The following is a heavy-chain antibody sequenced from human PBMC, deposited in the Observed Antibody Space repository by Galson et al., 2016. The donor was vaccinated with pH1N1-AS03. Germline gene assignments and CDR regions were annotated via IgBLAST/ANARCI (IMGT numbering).Heavy chain of an antibody. V-gene: IGHV1-69*13. CDR1: GGTFGNYA. D-gene: IGHD3-22*01. CDR3: ARDRHYDSSGRYFYEVEH. J-gene: IGHJ4*02. Sequence: SVKVSCKASGGTFGNYAISWMRQAPGQGLEWMGGIHPIFGTPSYAQKFQGRLTVTADDSTSAAYMELSSLTSEDTAIYYCARDRHYDSSGRYFYEVEHWGQGTLVTVSS. CDR2: IHPIFGTP.